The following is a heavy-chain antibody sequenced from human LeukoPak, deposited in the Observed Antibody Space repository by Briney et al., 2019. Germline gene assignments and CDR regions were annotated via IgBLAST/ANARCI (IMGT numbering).Heavy chain of an antibody. CDR2: ISGSGGST. D-gene: IGHD1-1*01. CDR1: GFTFSSYA. V-gene: IGHV3-23*01. CDR3: ARGASWNPRLYYYYMDV. Sequence: PGGSPRLPCAASGFTFSSYAMSWVRQAPGKGLEWVSAISGSGGSTYYADSVKGRFTISRDNAKNSLYLQMNSLRAEDTAVYYCARGASWNPRLYYYYMDVWGKGTTVTVSS. J-gene: IGHJ6*03.